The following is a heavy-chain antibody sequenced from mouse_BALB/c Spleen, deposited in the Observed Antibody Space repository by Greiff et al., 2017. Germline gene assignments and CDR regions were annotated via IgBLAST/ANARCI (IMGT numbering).Heavy chain of an antibody. J-gene: IGHJ4*01. Sequence: QVQLQQSGAELAKPGASVKMSCKASGYTFTSYWMHWVKQRPGQGLEWIGYINPSTGYTEYNQKFKDKATLTADKSSSTAYMQLSSLTSEDSAVYYCARGVGRGLLNAMDYWGQGTSVTVSS. CDR1: GYTFTSYW. CDR3: ARGVGRGLLNAMDY. D-gene: IGHD1-1*01. V-gene: IGHV1-7*01. CDR2: INPSTGYT.